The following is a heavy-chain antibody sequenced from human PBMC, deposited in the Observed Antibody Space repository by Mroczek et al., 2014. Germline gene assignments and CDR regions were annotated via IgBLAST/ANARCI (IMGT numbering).Heavy chain of an antibody. V-gene: IGHV3-30-3*01. D-gene: IGHD3-3*01. CDR2: ISYDGSNK. CDR3: ARDWDFWSGYHNYYYYYGMDV. J-gene: IGHJ6*02. CDR1: GFTFSSYA. Sequence: QVQLVQSGGGVVQPGRSLRLSCAASGFTFSSYAMHWVRQAPGKGLEWVAVISYDGSNKYYADSVKGRFTISRDNSKNTLYLQMNSLRAEDTAVYYCARDWDFWSGYHNYYYYYGMDVWGQGTTVTRLL.